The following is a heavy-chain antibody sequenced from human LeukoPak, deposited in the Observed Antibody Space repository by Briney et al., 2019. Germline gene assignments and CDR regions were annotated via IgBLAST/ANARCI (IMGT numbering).Heavy chain of an antibody. V-gene: IGHV4-39*01. J-gene: IGHJ6*02. CDR2: IYYSGST. Sequence: PSETLSLTCTVSGGSISSSSYYWGWIRQPPGKGLEWIGSIYYSGSTYYNPSLKSRVTISVDTSKNQFSLKLSSVTAADTAVYYCARQLDSYYYYCYGMDVWGQGTTVTVSS. CDR1: GGSISSSSYY. CDR3: ARQLDSYYYYCYGMDV.